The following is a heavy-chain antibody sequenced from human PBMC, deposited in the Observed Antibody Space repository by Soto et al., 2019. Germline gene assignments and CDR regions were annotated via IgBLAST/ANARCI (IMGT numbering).Heavy chain of an antibody. CDR1: GGSIRGDHDY. J-gene: IGHJ3*02. CDR2: IYYSGST. D-gene: IGHD6-19*01. Sequence: PSETLSLTCTVSGGSIRGDHDYWSWMRQPPGKGLEWIGYIYYSGSTYYKSSLRSRVSMSVDASKNQFSLKLTSVTAADIAMYYCGRDRVGHRSGNVGFDIWGQGTMVTCSS. CDR3: GRDRVGHRSGNVGFDI. V-gene: IGHV4-30-4*01.